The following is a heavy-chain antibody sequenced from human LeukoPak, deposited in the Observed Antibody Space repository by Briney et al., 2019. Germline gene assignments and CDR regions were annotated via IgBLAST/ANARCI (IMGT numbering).Heavy chain of an antibody. D-gene: IGHD1/OR15-1a*01. V-gene: IGHV3-21*01. CDR3: VRLRRNSDPTGYYYDY. CDR1: QFSFSSYS. J-gene: IGHJ4*02. Sequence: GGSLRLAWAASQFSFSSYSSNSVRQAAGEGLEWVSSINKGATHVYYADSMRGRFTVSRDDAKNSLYLQMDSPRPEDTAVYYCVRLRRNSDPTGYYYDYWGRGTLVTVSS. CDR2: INKGATHV.